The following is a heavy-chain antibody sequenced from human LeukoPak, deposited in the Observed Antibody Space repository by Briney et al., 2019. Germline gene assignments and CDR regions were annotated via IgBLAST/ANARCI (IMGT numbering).Heavy chain of an antibody. J-gene: IGHJ5*02. CDR1: GGSISSGSYY. CDR2: IYTSGST. CDR3: ARAPHSGSYYNWFDP. Sequence: SQTLSLTCTVSGGSISSGSYYWSWIRQPAGKGLEWIGRIYTSGSTNYNPSLKSRVTISVDTSKNQFSLKLSSVTAADTAVYYCARAPHSGSYYNWFDPWGQGTLVTVSS. D-gene: IGHD1-26*01. V-gene: IGHV4-61*02.